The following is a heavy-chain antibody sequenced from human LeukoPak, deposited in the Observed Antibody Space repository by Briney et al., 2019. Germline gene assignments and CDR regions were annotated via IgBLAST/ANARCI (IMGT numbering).Heavy chain of an antibody. V-gene: IGHV3-30*18. CDR2: ISYDGSNK. CDR1: GFTFSSYG. Sequence: GGSLRLSCAASGFTFSSYGMHWVRQAPGKGLEWVAVISYDGSNKYYADSVKGRFTISRDNSKNTLYLQMNSLRAEDTAVYYCAKGVYSSSWYFGYYYYYGMDVWGQGTTVTVSS. J-gene: IGHJ6*02. D-gene: IGHD6-13*01. CDR3: AKGVYSSSWYFGYYYYYGMDV.